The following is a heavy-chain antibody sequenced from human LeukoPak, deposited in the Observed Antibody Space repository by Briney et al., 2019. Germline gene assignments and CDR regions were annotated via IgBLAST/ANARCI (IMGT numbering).Heavy chain of an antibody. V-gene: IGHV3-23*01. J-gene: IGHJ4*02. Sequence: GGSLRLSCAASGFGVNDAAMTWVRQAPGKGLEWVSLISSSGANTYYADSVKGRFTISRDNSKNTLFLQMNSLRAEDTAMYYCVKDIQVTYWGQGTLVTVSS. CDR1: GFGVNDAA. CDR2: ISSSGANT. CDR3: VKDIQVTY. D-gene: IGHD4-23*01.